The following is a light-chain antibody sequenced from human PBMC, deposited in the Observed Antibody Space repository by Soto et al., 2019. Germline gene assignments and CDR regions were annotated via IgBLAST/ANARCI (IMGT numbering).Light chain of an antibody. CDR1: QDISNY. V-gene: IGKV1-33*01. CDR2: DAS. Sequence: DIQMTQSPSSLSASVGARVTITCQASQDISNYLNWYQQKPGKAPKLLIYDASNLETGVPSRFSGSGSGTDFTFPISSLQPEDIGTYYCQQYDNLPITFGPGTKVDIK. CDR3: QQYDNLPIT. J-gene: IGKJ3*01.